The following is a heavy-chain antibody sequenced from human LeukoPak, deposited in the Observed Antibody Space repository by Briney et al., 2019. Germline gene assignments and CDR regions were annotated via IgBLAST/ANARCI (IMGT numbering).Heavy chain of an antibody. CDR3: ARQAYTYGPFDY. J-gene: IGHJ4*02. Sequence: PSETLSLTCTVSGGSISNYYWSWIRQPPGKGLEWIGYIYYSGSTNYNPSLKSRVTISVDTSKNQFSLKLSSVTAADTAVYYCARQAYTYGPFDYWGQGTLVTVSP. V-gene: IGHV4-59*08. CDR2: IYYSGST. CDR1: GGSISNYY. D-gene: IGHD5-18*01.